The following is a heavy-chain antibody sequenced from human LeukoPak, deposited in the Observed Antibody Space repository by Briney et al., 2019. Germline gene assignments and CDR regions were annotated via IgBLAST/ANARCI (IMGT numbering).Heavy chain of an antibody. D-gene: IGHD6-19*01. J-gene: IGHJ4*02. CDR2: IYTSGST. Sequence: SETLSLTXTVSGGSISSYYWSWIRQPAGKGLEWIGRIYTSGSTNYNPSLKSRVTMSVDTSKNQFSLKLSSVTAADTAVYYCARDQRRSGWYYFDYWGQGTLVTVSS. V-gene: IGHV4-4*07. CDR3: ARDQRRSGWYYFDY. CDR1: GGSISSYY.